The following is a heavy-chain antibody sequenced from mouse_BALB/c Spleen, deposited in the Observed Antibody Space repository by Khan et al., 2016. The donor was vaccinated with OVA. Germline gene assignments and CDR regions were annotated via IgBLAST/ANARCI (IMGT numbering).Heavy chain of an antibody. V-gene: IGHV3-6*02. CDR3: ARGGVVVPDWYFDV. J-gene: IGHJ1*01. D-gene: IGHD1-1*01. CDR2: ISYDGSN. CDR1: GYSITSAYC. Sequence: EVQLVESGPGLVKPSQSLSLTCSVTGYSITSAYCWNWIRQFPGNKLEWMGYISYDGSNNYNPSLKNRISIPRDTSKNQFFLTLNSVTTEDTATYCCARGGVVVPDWYFDVWGAGTTVTVSS.